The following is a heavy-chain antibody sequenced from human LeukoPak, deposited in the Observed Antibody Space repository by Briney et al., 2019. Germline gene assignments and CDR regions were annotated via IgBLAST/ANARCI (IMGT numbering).Heavy chain of an antibody. Sequence: SVKVSCKASGGTFSSYAISWVRQAPGQGLEWMGRIIPIFGTANYARKFHGRVTITTDESTSTAYMELSSLSSDETAVYYSDRHRYSHGDNGEDYWGQGTLGTVSS. D-gene: IGHD5-18*01. CDR2: IIPIFGTA. CDR3: DRHRYSHGDNGEDY. V-gene: IGHV1-69*05. CDR1: GGTFSSYA. J-gene: IGHJ4*02.